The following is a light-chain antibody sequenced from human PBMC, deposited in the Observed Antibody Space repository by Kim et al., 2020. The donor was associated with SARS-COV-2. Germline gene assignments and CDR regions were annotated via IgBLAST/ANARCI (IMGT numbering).Light chain of an antibody. V-gene: IGKV1-39*01. Sequence: SASVGDRVTITCRASQSISNYLNWYQQKPGRAPKLLIYAASKLQSGVSSRFSGSGSGTDFTLTITSLQPEDFATYYCQQSHSTLYTFGQGTKLEI. CDR1: QSISNY. J-gene: IGKJ2*01. CDR3: QQSHSTLYT. CDR2: AAS.